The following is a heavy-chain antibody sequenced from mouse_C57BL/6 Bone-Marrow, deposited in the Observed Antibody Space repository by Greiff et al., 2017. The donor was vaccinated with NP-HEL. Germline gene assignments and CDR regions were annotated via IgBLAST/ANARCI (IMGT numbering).Heavy chain of an antibody. Sequence: QVQLQQPGAELVKPGASVKMSCKASGYTFTSYWITWVKQRPGQGLEWIGDFYPGSGSTNYTEKFKSKATLPVDTSSSAAYMQLSSLTAEDSAVYDGAREDMGYRYCAMDYWGQGTSVTVSS. D-gene: IGHD2-12*01. CDR1: GYTFTSYW. CDR3: AREDMGYRYCAMDY. J-gene: IGHJ4*01. V-gene: IGHV1-55*01. CDR2: FYPGSGST.